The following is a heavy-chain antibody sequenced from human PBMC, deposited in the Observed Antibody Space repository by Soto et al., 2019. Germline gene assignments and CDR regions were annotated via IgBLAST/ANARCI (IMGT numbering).Heavy chain of an antibody. CDR1: GYLISSGYY. CDR2: IDYSGKT. D-gene: IGHD3-22*01. V-gene: IGHV4-38-2*02. Sequence: SETLSLTCSVSGYLISSGYYWGWVRQTPGKGLEWLGSIDYSGKTYKNPSLKSRVSASVDLSQNQFSLNLRSVTAADTAVYFCARDLSSGYDSYYFEYWGQGTLVTVSS. J-gene: IGHJ4*02. CDR3: ARDLSSGYDSYYFEY.